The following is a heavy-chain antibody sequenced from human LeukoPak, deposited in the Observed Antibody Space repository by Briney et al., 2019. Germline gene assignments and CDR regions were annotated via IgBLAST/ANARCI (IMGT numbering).Heavy chain of an antibody. CDR3: AKPSSIVIVPTALQRSLDY. V-gene: IGHV3-23*01. J-gene: IGHJ4*02. Sequence: PGGSLRLSCAASGFTFSSYAMHWVRQAPGKGLEWVSTISVSGGTTYYADSVKGRLSISRDNSKNTLSLQMNSLRAEDTAVYYCAKPSSIVIVPTALQRSLDYWGQGALVTVSS. D-gene: IGHD2/OR15-2a*01. CDR2: ISVSGGTT. CDR1: GFTFSSYA.